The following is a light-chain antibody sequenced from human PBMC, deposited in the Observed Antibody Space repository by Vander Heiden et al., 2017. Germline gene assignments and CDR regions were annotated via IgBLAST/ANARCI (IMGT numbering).Light chain of an antibody. V-gene: IGKV1-27*01. CDR1: EGIATS. J-gene: IGKJ1*01. CDR3: QKDNSAPWT. Sequence: DIQMTQSPSSLSASVGDSVTITCRASEGIATSLAWYQQKPGKAPKLLIYTASTLQSGVPSRISGSGSGTDFTLTISSLQPEDVATYYCQKDNSAPWTFGQGTKVEIK. CDR2: TAS.